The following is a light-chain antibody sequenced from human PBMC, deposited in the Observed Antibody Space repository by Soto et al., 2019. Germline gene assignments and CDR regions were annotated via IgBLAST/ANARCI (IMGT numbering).Light chain of an antibody. CDR2: DAS. Sequence: EILLTQSPPTLSFSQGKKPTLSSGPIKRFRTSLAWYQQKPGQAPRLLIYDASNRATGIPARFSGSGSGTDFTLTISSLEPEDFAVYYCQQRSNWPLLTFGGGTKVEIK. CDR1: KRFRTS. V-gene: IGKV3-11*01. CDR3: QQRSNWPLLT. J-gene: IGKJ4*01.